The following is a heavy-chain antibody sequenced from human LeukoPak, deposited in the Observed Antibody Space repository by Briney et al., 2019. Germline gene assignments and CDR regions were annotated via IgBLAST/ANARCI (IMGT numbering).Heavy chain of an antibody. V-gene: IGHV4-59*01. CDR2: IHYSGTT. Sequence: SETLSLTCTVSGGSISSYYWSWIRQPPGKGLEWIGYIHYSGTTNYNPSLKSRVTISVDTSKNQLSLNLNSVTAADTAVYYCARSAGDDYYYMEVWGKGTTVTNSS. D-gene: IGHD3-16*01. CDR3: ARSAGDDYYYMEV. J-gene: IGHJ6*03. CDR1: GGSISSYY.